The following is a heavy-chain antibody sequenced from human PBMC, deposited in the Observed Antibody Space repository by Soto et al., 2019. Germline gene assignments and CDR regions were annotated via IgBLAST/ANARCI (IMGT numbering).Heavy chain of an antibody. Sequence: QVQLVQSGAEVKKPGASVKVSCKASGYTFTSYDINWVRQATGQGLEWMGWMNPNSGNTGYAQKFQGRVTMTRNTSIRTANMELSSLRSEDTAVYYCARGLSITMIVGVNHNWFDPWGQGTLVTVSS. V-gene: IGHV1-8*01. CDR2: MNPNSGNT. CDR1: GYTFTSYD. J-gene: IGHJ5*02. CDR3: ARGLSITMIVGVNHNWFDP. D-gene: IGHD3-22*01.